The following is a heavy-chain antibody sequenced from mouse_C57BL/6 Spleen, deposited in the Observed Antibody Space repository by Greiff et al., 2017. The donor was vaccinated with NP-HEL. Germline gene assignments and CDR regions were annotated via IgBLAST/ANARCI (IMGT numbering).Heavy chain of an antibody. Sequence: VQLQQSGPELVKPGASVKIPCKASGYTFTDYNMDWVKQSHGKSLEWIGDINPNNGGTIYNQKFKGKATLTVDKSSSTAYMELRSLTSEDTAVYYCARKRNGSSLDYWGQGTTLTVSS. CDR2: INPNNGGT. CDR1: GYTFTDYN. V-gene: IGHV1-18*01. D-gene: IGHD1-1*01. CDR3: ARKRNGSSLDY. J-gene: IGHJ2*01.